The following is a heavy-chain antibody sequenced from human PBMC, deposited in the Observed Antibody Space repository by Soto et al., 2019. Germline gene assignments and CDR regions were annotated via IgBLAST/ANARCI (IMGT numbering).Heavy chain of an antibody. D-gene: IGHD5-12*01. CDR3: AREVATMTGPYYYYYGMDV. CDR2: ISYDGSNK. CDR1: GFTFSSYA. V-gene: IGHV3-30-3*01. J-gene: IGHJ6*02. Sequence: GGSLRLSCAASGFTFSSYAMHWVRQAPGKGLEWVAVISYDGSNKYYADSVKGRFTISRDNSKNTLYLQMNSLRAEDTAVYYCAREVATMTGPYYYYYGMDVWGQGTTVTVSS.